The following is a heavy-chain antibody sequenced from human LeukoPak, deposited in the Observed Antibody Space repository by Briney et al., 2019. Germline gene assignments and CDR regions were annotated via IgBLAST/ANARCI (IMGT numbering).Heavy chain of an antibody. CDR3: ARGGHAYYDSSGYRYYFDY. CDR1: GFTFSTYS. CDR2: ITSSSSYI. Sequence: GGSLRLSCAASGFTFSTYSMKWVRQAPGKGLEWVSSITSSSSYIYYADSVKGRFTFSRDNAKNSLYLQITSLRAEDTAVYYCARGGHAYYDSSGYRYYFDYWGQGTLVTVSS. V-gene: IGHV3-21*01. J-gene: IGHJ4*02. D-gene: IGHD3-22*01.